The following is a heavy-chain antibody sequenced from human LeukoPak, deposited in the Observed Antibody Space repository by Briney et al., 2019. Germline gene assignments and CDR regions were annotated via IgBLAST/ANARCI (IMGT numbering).Heavy chain of an antibody. D-gene: IGHD3-3*01. CDR1: GFTFSSYA. V-gene: IGHV3-30-3*01. Sequence: GGSLRLSCAASGFTFSSYAMHWVRQAPGKGLEWVAVISYDRSNKYYADSVKGRFTISRDNSKNTLYLQMNSLRAEDTAVYYCARVLWSGPFDPWGQGTLVTVSS. CDR3: ARVLWSGPFDP. J-gene: IGHJ5*02. CDR2: ISYDRSNK.